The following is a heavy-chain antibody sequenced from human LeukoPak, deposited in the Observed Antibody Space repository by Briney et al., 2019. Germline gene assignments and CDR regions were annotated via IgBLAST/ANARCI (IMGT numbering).Heavy chain of an antibody. CDR1: GGSISSYY. D-gene: IGHD3-9*01. CDR2: IYYSGST. Sequence: SETLSLTCTVSGGSISSYYWSWIRQPPGEGLEWIGYIYYSGSTNYNPSLKSRVTISVDTSKTQFSLKLSSVTAAATAVYYCARDYLSGYMANWGQGTLVTVSS. V-gene: IGHV4-59*01. J-gene: IGHJ4*02. CDR3: ARDYLSGYMAN.